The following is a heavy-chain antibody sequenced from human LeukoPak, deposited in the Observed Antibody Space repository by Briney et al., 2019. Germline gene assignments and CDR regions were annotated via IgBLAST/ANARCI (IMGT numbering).Heavy chain of an antibody. V-gene: IGHV4-39*01. CDR1: GGSISSSSYY. CDR2: IYYSGST. J-gene: IGHJ4*02. D-gene: IGHD3-10*01. Sequence: SETLSLTCTVSGGSISSSSYYWGWIRQPPGKGLEWIGSIYYSGSTYYNPSLKSRVTISVDTSKNQFSLKLSSVTAADTAVYYCAIALGDTLFGYPGAGYFDYWGQGTLVTVSS. CDR3: AIALGDTLFGYPGAGYFDY.